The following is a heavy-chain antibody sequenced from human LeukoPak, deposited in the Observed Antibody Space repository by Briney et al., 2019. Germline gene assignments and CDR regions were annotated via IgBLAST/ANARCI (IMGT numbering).Heavy chain of an antibody. V-gene: IGHV4-61*02. J-gene: IGHJ4*02. Sequence: SETLSLTCTVSGGSISSSSYYWSWIRQPAGKGLEWIGRIYTSGSTNYNPSLKSRVTISVDTSKNQFSLKLSSVTAADTAVYYCASVGYYDFWSGYYTLFDYWGQGTLVTVSS. CDR1: GGSISSSSYY. CDR3: ASVGYYDFWSGYYTLFDY. D-gene: IGHD3-3*01. CDR2: IYTSGST.